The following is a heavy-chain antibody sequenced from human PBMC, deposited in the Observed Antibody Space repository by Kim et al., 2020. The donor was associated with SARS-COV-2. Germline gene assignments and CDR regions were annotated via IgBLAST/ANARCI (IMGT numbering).Heavy chain of an antibody. CDR3: AKDLYYYDSSGSMGAFDI. CDR1: GFTFSSYG. D-gene: IGHD3-22*01. J-gene: IGHJ3*02. V-gene: IGHV3-30*18. CDR2: ISYDGSNK. Sequence: GGSLRLSCAASGFTFSSYGMHWVRQAPGKGLEWVAVISYDGSNKYYADSVKGRFTISRDNSKNTLYLQMNSLRAEDTAVYYCAKDLYYYDSSGSMGAFDIWGQGTMVTVSS.